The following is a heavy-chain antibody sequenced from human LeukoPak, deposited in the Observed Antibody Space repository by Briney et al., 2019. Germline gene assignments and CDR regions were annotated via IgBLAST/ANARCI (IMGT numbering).Heavy chain of an antibody. CDR1: GYTFTSYG. CDR3: ARDLGAVVPAAIDFGY. V-gene: IGHV1-18*01. CDR2: ISAYNGNT. Sequence: ASVKVSCKASGYTFTSYGISWVRQAPGQGLEWMGWISAYNGNTNYAQKLQGRVTMTTDTSTSTAYMELRSLRSDDTAVYYCARDLGAVVPAAIDFGYWGQGTLVTVSS. J-gene: IGHJ4*02. D-gene: IGHD2-2*01.